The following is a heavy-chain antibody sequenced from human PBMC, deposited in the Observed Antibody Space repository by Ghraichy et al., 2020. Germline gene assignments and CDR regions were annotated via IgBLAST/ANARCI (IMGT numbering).Heavy chain of an antibody. J-gene: IGHJ6*02. CDR2: IYTSGST. Sequence: SETLSLTCTVSGGSISSYYWSWIRQPAGKGLEWIGRIYTSGSTNYNPSLKSRVTMSVDTSKNQFSLKLSSVTAADTAVYYCARDRVAVSHYGMDVWGQGTTVTVSS. CDR1: GGSISSYY. D-gene: IGHD2-15*01. CDR3: ARDRVAVSHYGMDV. V-gene: IGHV4-4*07.